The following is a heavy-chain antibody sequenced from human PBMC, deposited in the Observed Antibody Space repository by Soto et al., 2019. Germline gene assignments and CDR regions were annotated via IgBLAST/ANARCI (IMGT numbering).Heavy chain of an antibody. Sequence: QVQLVQSGAEVKKPGASVKVSCKTPRYIFTAYFMHWVRQAPGQGLEWMGWINPNNGATHYGLSFQGGVTMTSDTSISTAYMELSSLRSDDTAVYYCASHDAGARFDPWGQGTLVIVSS. J-gene: IGHJ5*02. CDR2: INPNNGAT. CDR1: RYIFTAYF. V-gene: IGHV1-2*02. D-gene: IGHD1-1*01. CDR3: ASHDAGARFDP.